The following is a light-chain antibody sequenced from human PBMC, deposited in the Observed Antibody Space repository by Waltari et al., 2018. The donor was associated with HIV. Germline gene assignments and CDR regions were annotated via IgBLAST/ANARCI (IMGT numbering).Light chain of an antibody. V-gene: IGLV1-47*01. CDR3: VAWDDSLRGVL. J-gene: IGLJ2*01. CDR1: TSNIGSNY. Sequence: SVLTQPPSASGTPGQRVTISCSGSTSNIGSNYVFWYQHLPGTAPKLLIHRNDQRPAGVPDRCSGSTSGTSASLAISGLRSEDEADYYCVAWDDSLRGVLFGGGTKVAVL. CDR2: RND.